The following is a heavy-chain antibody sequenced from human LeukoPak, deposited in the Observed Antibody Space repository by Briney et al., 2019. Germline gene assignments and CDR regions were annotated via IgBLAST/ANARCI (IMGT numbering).Heavy chain of an antibody. Sequence: GGSLRLSCAASGFTFSSYSMNWVRQAPGKGPEWVSSISSSSSYIYYADSVKGRFTISRDNAKNSLYLQMNSLRAEDTAVYYCARDPLELRLTPFDYWGQGTLVTVSS. D-gene: IGHD5-24*01. CDR1: GFTFSSYS. J-gene: IGHJ4*02. CDR3: ARDPLELRLTPFDY. CDR2: ISSSSSYI. V-gene: IGHV3-21*01.